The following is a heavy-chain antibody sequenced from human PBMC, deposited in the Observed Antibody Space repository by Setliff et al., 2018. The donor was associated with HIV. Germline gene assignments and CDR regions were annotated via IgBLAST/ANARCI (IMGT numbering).Heavy chain of an antibody. CDR2: ISWNSGSI. D-gene: IGHD3-3*01. Sequence: GGSLRLSCAASGFNFNDYAMHWVRQAPGEGLEWVSGISWNSGSIGYADSVKGRFSISRDNAKDSVYLQMNSLRAEDTAVYYCARGITIFGVALNPEFDYWGQGTLVTVSS. CDR3: ARGITIFGVALNPEFDY. V-gene: IGHV3-9*01. CDR1: GFNFNDYA. J-gene: IGHJ4*02.